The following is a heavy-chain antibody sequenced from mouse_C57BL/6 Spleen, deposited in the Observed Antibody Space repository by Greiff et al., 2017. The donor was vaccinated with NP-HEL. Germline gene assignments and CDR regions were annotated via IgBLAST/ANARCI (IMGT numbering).Heavy chain of an antibody. J-gene: IGHJ2*01. Sequence: EVQLVESEGGLVQPGSSMKLSCTASGFTFSDYYMAWVRQVPEKGLEWVANINYDGSSTYYLDSLKSRFIISRDNAKNILYLQMSRLKSEDTATYYCAGDEEGGPDYWGQGTTLTVSS. CDR2: INYDGSST. CDR1: GFTFSDYY. V-gene: IGHV5-16*01. CDR3: AGDEEGGPDY.